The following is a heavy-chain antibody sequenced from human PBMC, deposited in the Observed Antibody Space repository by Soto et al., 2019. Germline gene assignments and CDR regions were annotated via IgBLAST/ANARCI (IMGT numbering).Heavy chain of an antibody. D-gene: IGHD3-10*01. Sequence: PSETLSLTCTVSGGSTSISSYYWGWIRQPPGKGLEWIGSIYYSGSTYYNPSLKSRVTMYIDTYKNQFSLKLTSVTAADTAVYYCARLGYYGSGAMGNDSWGQRTLVTAPQ. CDR3: ARLGYYGSGAMGNDS. CDR2: IYYSGST. CDR1: GGSTSISSYY. V-gene: IGHV4-39*01. J-gene: IGHJ5*01.